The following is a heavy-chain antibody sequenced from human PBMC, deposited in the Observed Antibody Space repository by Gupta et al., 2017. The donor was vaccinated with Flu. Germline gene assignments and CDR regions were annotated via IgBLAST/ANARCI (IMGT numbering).Heavy chain of an antibody. CDR2: IYYSGST. CDR3: ASLPDTAMAAFDY. J-gene: IGHJ4*02. D-gene: IGHD5-18*01. Sequence: QLQLQESGPGLVKPSETLSLTCTVSGGSISSSSYYWGWIRQPPGKGLEWIGSIYYSGSTYYNPSLKSRVTISVDTSKNQFSLKLSSVTAADTAVYYCASLPDTAMAAFDYWGQGTLVTVSS. CDR1: GGSISSSSYY. V-gene: IGHV4-39*01.